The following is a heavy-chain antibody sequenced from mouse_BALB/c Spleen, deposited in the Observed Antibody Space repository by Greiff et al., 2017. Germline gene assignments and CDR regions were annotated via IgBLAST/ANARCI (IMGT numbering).Heavy chain of an antibody. CDR1: GFTFSSYT. V-gene: IGHV5-12-2*01. Sequence: EVKLVESGGGLVQPGGSLKLSCAASGFTFSSYTMSWVRQTPEKRLEWVAYISNGGGSTYYPDTVKGRFTISRDNAKNTLYLQMSSLKSEDTAMYYCARYYYGNYVAFAYWGQGTLVTVSA. CDR3: ARYYYGNYVAFAY. J-gene: IGHJ3*01. CDR2: ISNGGGST. D-gene: IGHD2-1*01.